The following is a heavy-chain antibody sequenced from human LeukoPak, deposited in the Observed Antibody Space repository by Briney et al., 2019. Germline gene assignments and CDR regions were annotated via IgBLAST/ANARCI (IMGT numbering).Heavy chain of an antibody. D-gene: IGHD3-16*01. CDR3: ARGGGGLGY. J-gene: IGHJ4*02. CDR1: GSTFSSFW. CDR2: IKGDGGTT. V-gene: IGHV3-74*01. Sequence: PGGSLRLSCAASGSTFSSFWMHWVRQAPGKGLEWVSSIKGDGGTTNYADSVKGRFTISRDNAKNTLYLQMNSLRAEDTAVYYCARGGGGLGYWGQGTLVTVSS.